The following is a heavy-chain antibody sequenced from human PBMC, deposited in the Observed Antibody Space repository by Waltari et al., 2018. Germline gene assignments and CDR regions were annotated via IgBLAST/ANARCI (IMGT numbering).Heavy chain of an antibody. CDR1: GFSVSTYG. D-gene: IGHD6-13*01. V-gene: IGHV3-23*01. J-gene: IGHJ4*02. Sequence: EVQLLESGGGLVQTGGSLRLSCVGTGFSVSTYGMTWVRQARGKGLVWVSAISGSGKDTYYADFVKGRFTMSRDNSKNTLYLHMKNVRVDDTAIYYCAKDLRASAGPYWGQGTLVTVSS. CDR3: AKDLRASAGPY. CDR2: ISGSGKDT.